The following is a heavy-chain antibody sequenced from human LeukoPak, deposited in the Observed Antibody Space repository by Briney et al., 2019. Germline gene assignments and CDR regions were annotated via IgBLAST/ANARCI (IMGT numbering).Heavy chain of an antibody. D-gene: IGHD1-14*01. V-gene: IGHV3-53*01. CDR1: GFTVSSNS. Sequence: PGGSLRLSCTVSGFTVSSNSMSWVRQAPGKGLEWVSFIYSDNTHYSDSVKGRFTISRDNSKNTLYLQMNSLRAEDTAVYYCAAYPEGNRFSYDYWGQGTLVTVSS. CDR2: IYSDNT. CDR3: AAYPEGNRFSYDY. J-gene: IGHJ4*02.